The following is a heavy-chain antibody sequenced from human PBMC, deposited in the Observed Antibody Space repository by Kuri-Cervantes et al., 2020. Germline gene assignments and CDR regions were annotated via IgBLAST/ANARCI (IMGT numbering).Heavy chain of an antibody. Sequence: ESLKISCAVSGYSISSGYYWGWIRQPPGKGLERIGSIYHSGSTYYNPSLKSRVTISVDTSKNQFSLKLSSVTAADTAVYYCARQDRYFDYWGQGTRVTVSS. CDR1: GYSISSGYY. J-gene: IGHJ4*01. V-gene: IGHV4-38-2*01. CDR2: IYHSGST. CDR3: ARQDRYFDY.